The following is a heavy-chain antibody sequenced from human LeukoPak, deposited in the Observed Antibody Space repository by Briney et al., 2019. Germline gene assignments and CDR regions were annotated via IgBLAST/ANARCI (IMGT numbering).Heavy chain of an antibody. J-gene: IGHJ4*02. CDR2: ISSNGGST. V-gene: IGHV3-64*01. CDR3: AKDRGKYYYDSSGYYYDY. CDR1: GFTFSSYA. Sequence: PGGSLRLSCAASGFTFSSYAMHWVRQAPGKGLEYVSAISSNGGSTYYANSVKGRFTTSRDNSKNTLYLQMGSLRAEDMAVYYCAKDRGKYYYDSSGYYYDYWGQGTLVTVSS. D-gene: IGHD3-22*01.